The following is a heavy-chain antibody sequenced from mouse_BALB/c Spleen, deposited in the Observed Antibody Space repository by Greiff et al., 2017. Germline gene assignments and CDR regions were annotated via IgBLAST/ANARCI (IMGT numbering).Heavy chain of an antibody. J-gene: IGHJ1*01. Sequence: EVQLVESGPGLVKPSQTVSLTCTVTGISITTGNYRWSWIRQFPGHKLEWIGYIYYSGTITYNPSLTSRTTITRDTSKNQFFLEMNSLTAEDTATYYCAREGNYWYFDVWGAGTTVTVAS. CDR1: GISITTGNYR. CDR2: IYYSGTI. CDR3: AREGNYWYFDV. D-gene: IGHD2-1*01. V-gene: IGHV3-5*02.